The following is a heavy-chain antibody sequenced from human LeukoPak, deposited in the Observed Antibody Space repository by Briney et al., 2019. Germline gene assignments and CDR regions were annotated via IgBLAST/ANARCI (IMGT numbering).Heavy chain of an antibody. CDR2: ISWNSGSI. CDR3: AKDRAGYFDWLGFFDY. Sequence: GGSLRLSCAASGFTFEDYAMHWVRQAPGKGLEGVSGISWNSGSIGYADSVKGRFTISRDNAKNSLYLQMNSLRAEDTALYYCAKDRAGYFDWLGFFDYWGQGTLVTVSS. V-gene: IGHV3-9*01. J-gene: IGHJ4*02. CDR1: GFTFEDYA. D-gene: IGHD3-9*01.